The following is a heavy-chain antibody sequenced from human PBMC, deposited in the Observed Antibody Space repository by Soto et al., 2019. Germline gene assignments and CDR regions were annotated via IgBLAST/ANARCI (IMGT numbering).Heavy chain of an antibody. J-gene: IGHJ6*02. CDR1: GFIFDDYA. D-gene: IGHD3-22*01. Sequence: PGGPLRLSCAASGFIFDDYAMRWVRQVPGKGLEWVSAISWNSGTIAYADSVKGRFTISRDNAKNSLYLQMNSLRSEDTALYYCAKDREGSSGWYGMDVWGQGTTVTVSS. CDR2: ISWNSGTI. CDR3: AKDREGSSGWYGMDV. V-gene: IGHV3-9*01.